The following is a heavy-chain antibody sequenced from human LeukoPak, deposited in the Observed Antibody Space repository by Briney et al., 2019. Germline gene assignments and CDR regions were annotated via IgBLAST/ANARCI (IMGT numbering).Heavy chain of an antibody. CDR3: AREPRGYSYGNWFDP. J-gene: IGHJ5*02. D-gene: IGHD5-18*01. V-gene: IGHV4-39*02. CDR1: GVSISSSSYY. CDR2: IYYSGST. Sequence: PSETLSLTCTVSGVSISSSSYYWGWIRQPPGKGLEWIGSIYYSGSTYYNPSLKSRVTISVDTSKNQFSLKLSSVTAADTAVYYCAREPRGYSYGNWFDPWGQGTLVTVSS.